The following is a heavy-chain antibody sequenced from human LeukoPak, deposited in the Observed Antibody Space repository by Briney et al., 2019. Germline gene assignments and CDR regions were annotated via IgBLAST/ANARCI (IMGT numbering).Heavy chain of an antibody. V-gene: IGHV4-59*08. Sequence: SETLSLTCTVSGGSISSYYWSWLRQPPGKGLEWIGYIYYSGSTNYNPSLKSRVTISVDTSKNQFSLKLSSVTAADTAVYYCARHASITIFGVVIKALHYYYMDVWGKGTTVTVSS. J-gene: IGHJ6*03. D-gene: IGHD3-3*01. CDR3: ARHASITIFGVVIKALHYYYMDV. CDR2: IYYSGST. CDR1: GGSISSYY.